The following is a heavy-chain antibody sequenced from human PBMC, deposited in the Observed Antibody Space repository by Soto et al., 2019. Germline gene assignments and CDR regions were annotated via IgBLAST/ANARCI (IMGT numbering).Heavy chain of an antibody. D-gene: IGHD1-7*01. Sequence: SETLSLTCTVSGGSVSSGSYYWSWIRQPPGKGLEWIGYIYYSGSTNYNPSLKSRVTISVDTSKNQFSLKLSSVTAADTAVYYCARDKFSGTTGIYWFDPWGQGTLVTVSS. V-gene: IGHV4-61*01. J-gene: IGHJ5*02. CDR3: ARDKFSGTTGIYWFDP. CDR1: GGSVSSGSYY. CDR2: IYYSGST.